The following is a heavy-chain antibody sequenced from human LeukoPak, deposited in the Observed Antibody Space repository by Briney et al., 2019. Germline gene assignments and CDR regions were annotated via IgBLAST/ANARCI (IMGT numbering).Heavy chain of an antibody. J-gene: IGHJ4*02. CDR1: GFTFSSYA. V-gene: IGHV3-23*01. CDR3: AKDRGFYGSGRTPFDY. CDR2: ISGSGGST. D-gene: IGHD3-10*01. Sequence: GGSLRLSCAASGFTFSSYAMSWVRQAPGKGLEWVSAISGSGGSTYYADSVKGRFTISRDNSKNTLYLQMNSLRAEDTAVYYCAKDRGFYGSGRTPFDYWGQGTLVTVSS.